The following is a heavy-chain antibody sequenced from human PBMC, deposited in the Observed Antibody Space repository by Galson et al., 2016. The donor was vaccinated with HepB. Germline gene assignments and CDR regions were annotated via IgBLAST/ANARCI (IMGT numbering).Heavy chain of an antibody. V-gene: IGHV1-69*13. Sequence: VKVSCKASGGTFSTYAITWVRQAPGQGLEWMGGFVPELGTANYAQQFQGRLTLDADDSTSTAYMELSSLTSEDTAVYFCARDGSGTVTKDTHYYGMDVWGQGTTVIVSS. CDR1: GGTFSTYA. CDR3: ARDGSGTVTKDTHYYGMDV. J-gene: IGHJ6*02. CDR2: FVPELGTA. D-gene: IGHD4-17*01.